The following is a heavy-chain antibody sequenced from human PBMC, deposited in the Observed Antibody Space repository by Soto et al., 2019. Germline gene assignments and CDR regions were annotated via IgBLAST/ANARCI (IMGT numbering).Heavy chain of an antibody. Sequence: QVQLVESGGGVVQPGRSLRLSCAASGFTFSSYAMHWVRQAPGKGLEWVAVISYDGSNKYYADSVKGRFTISRDNSKNPLYLQMNSLRAEDTAVYSCARTQWELADYFDSWAQGTLVTVSS. V-gene: IGHV3-30-3*01. CDR2: ISYDGSNK. CDR1: GFTFSSYA. CDR3: ARTQWELADYFDS. D-gene: IGHD1-26*01. J-gene: IGHJ4*02.